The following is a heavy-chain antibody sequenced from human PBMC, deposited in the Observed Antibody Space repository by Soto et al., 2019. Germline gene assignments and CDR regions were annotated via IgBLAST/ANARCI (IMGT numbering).Heavy chain of an antibody. Sequence: QITLKESGPTLVKPTQTLTLTCTLCRLSLTTRGVGVGWIRQPPGKALEWLALIYVDDDKRYSPSLENMLTITKDTSKNQAVLTMTNMDPADTGIYYCAHRRPGLYCDSWGQGTLVTVSS. CDR2: IYVDDDK. CDR3: AHRRPGLYCDS. V-gene: IGHV2-5*02. CDR1: RLSLTTRGVG. J-gene: IGHJ4*02.